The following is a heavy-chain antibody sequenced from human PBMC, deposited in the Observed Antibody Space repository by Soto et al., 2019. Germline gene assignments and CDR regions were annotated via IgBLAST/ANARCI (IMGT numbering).Heavy chain of an antibody. V-gene: IGHV1-69*13. D-gene: IGHD2-2*01. J-gene: IGHJ6*02. CDR2: IIPIFGTA. CDR3: AVCVVVPAVPKNYYYYYGMDV. CDR1: GGTFSSYA. Sequence: ASVKVSCKASGGTFSSYAISWVRQAPGQGLEWMGGIIPIFGTANYAQKFQGRVTITADESTSTAYMELSSLRSEDTAVYYCAVCVVVPAVPKNYYYYYGMDVWGQGTTVTVSS.